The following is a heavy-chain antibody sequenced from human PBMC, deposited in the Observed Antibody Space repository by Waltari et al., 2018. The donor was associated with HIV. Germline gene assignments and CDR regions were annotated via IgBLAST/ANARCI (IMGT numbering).Heavy chain of an antibody. CDR2: ISSSSSHI. V-gene: IGHV3-21*01. CDR1: GFTFSSYS. CDR3: ARLGTDGAFDY. D-gene: IGHD3-16*01. J-gene: IGHJ4*02. Sequence: EVQLVESGGGLVKPGGSLRLSCAASGFTFSSYSVGWVRQAPGKGLEWVSSISSSSSHIYYADSVKGRFTISRVNAKNSLYLQMNSLRAEDTAVYYCARLGTDGAFDYWGQGTLVTVSS.